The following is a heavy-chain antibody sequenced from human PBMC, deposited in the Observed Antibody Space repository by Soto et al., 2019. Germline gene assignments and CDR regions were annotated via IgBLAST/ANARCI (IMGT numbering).Heavy chain of an antibody. J-gene: IGHJ6*02. D-gene: IGHD3-10*01. CDR1: GFTFSSYA. Sequence: EVQLLESGGGLVQPGGSLRLSCAASGFTFSSYAMSWVRQAPGKGLEWVSSISSSSSYIYYADSVKGRFTISRDNAKNSLYLQMNSLRAEDTAVYYSASAEGTHYYGSGSYLGFYAMDVWGQGTTVTVSS. CDR2: ISSSSSYI. CDR3: ASAEGTHYYGSGSYLGFYAMDV. V-gene: IGHV3-21*01.